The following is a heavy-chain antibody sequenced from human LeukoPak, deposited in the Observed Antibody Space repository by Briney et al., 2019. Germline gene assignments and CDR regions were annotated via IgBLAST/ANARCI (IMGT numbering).Heavy chain of an antibody. Sequence: GGSLRLSCAASGFTFSNYWMTWVRQAPGKGLEWVANIKQDGSQKYYVDSVKGRLTISRDNAKNSVYLQVNSLRVEDTAMYHCARIGYSSSSLDYWGQGALAIVSP. CDR2: IKQDGSQK. CDR1: GFTFSNYW. CDR3: ARIGYSSSSLDY. V-gene: IGHV3-7*01. J-gene: IGHJ4*02. D-gene: IGHD6-13*01.